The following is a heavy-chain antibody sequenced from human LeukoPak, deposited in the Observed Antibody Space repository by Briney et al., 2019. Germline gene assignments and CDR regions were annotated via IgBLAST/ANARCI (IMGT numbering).Heavy chain of an antibody. CDR2: YYSGNT. CDR3: ARDVDGLGIDY. CDR1: GGSISTYY. V-gene: IGHV4-59*01. D-gene: IGHD3/OR15-3a*01. Sequence: MTSETLSLTCTVAGGSISTYYWNWIRQPPGNGLEWIGFYYSGNTNYNPSLKSRVTISVTTSRNQVSLKLTSVTSADTAIYYCARDVDGLGIDYWGQGALVTVSS. J-gene: IGHJ4*02.